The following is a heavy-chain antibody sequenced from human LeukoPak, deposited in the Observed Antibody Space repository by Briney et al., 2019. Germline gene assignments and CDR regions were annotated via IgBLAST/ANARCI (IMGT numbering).Heavy chain of an antibody. D-gene: IGHD6-6*01. CDR3: AKSYSSSLYYFDY. J-gene: IGHJ4*02. CDR1: GGSISSSSYY. CDR2: IYYSGST. V-gene: IGHV4-39*07. Sequence: SETLSLNCTVSGGSISSSSYYWGWIRQPPGKGLEWIGSIYYSGSTYYNQSLKSRVTISVDTTKNQFSLKLSSVTAAVTAVYYCAKSYSSSLYYFDYWGQGTLVTVSS.